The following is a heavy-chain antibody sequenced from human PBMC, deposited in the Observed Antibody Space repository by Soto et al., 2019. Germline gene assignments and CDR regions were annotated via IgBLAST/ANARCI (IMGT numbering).Heavy chain of an antibody. CDR2: INHSGST. V-gene: IGHV4-34*01. D-gene: IGHD3-9*01. J-gene: IGHJ4*02. CDR3: ARFRGLLRYFDWLPNALGGYEY. CDR1: GGSFSGSY. Sequence: LSLTCAVYGGSFSGSYWGWIRQPPGKGLEGIGEINHSGSTNYNPSLKSRVTISVDTSKNQFSLKLSSVTAADTAVYYCARFRGLLRYFDWLPNALGGYEYWGQGTLVTVSS.